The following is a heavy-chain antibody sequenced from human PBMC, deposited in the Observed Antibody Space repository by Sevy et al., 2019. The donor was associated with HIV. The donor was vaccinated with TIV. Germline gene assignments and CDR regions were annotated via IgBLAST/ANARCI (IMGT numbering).Heavy chain of an antibody. V-gene: IGHV1-69*06. CDR3: AREPIAGGGRGAFDI. D-gene: IGHD6-13*01. J-gene: IGHJ3*02. Sequence: ASVKVSCKASGGTFSSYAISWVRQAPGQGLEWMGGINPIFGTANYAQKFQGRVTITADKSTSTAYMELSSLRSEDTAVYYCAREPIAGGGRGAFDIWGQGTMVTVSS. CDR1: GGTFSSYA. CDR2: INPIFGTA.